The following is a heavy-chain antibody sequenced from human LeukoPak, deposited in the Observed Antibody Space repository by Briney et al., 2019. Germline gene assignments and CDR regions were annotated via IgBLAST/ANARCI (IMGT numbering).Heavy chain of an antibody. CDR1: GGTFSSYA. D-gene: IGHD3-3*01. CDR2: IIPIFGTA. Sequence: GASVKLSCKASGGTFSSYAISWVRQAPGQGLEWMGGIIPIFGTANYAQKFQGRVTITTDESTSTAYMELSSLRSEDTAVYYCARAGERLESYNWFDPWGQGTLVTVSS. CDR3: ARAGERLESYNWFDP. J-gene: IGHJ5*02. V-gene: IGHV1-69*05.